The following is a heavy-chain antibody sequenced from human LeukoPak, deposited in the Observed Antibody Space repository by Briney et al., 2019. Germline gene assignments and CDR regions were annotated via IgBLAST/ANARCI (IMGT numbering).Heavy chain of an antibody. CDR3: ARESAAGVGVVQH. Sequence: ASVKVSCKASGGTFISYAISWVRQAPGQGLEWMGGIIPIFGTANYAQKFQGRVTITTDESTSTAYMELSSLRSEDTAVYYCARESAAGVGVVQHWGQGTLVTVSS. V-gene: IGHV1-69*05. D-gene: IGHD6-25*01. CDR2: IIPIFGTA. J-gene: IGHJ1*01. CDR1: GGTFISYA.